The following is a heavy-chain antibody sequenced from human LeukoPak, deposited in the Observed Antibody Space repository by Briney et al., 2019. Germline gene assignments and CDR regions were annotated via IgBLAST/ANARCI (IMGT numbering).Heavy chain of an antibody. CDR3: ARDGSGYDWGRYYFDY. CDR1: GFTFSSYS. D-gene: IGHD5-12*01. CDR2: ISSSTSYI. J-gene: IGHJ4*02. Sequence: GGSLRLSRAASGFTFSSYSMNCVRQAPGKGLEWVSSISSSTSYIYYADSVKGRFTISRDNAKNSLYLQMNSLRAEDTAVYYCARDGSGYDWGRYYFDYWGQGTLVTVSS. V-gene: IGHV3-21*01.